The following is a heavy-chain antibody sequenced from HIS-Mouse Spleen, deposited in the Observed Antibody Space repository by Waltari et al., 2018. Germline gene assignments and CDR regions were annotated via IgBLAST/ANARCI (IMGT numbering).Heavy chain of an antibody. J-gene: IGHJ4*02. CDR2: LSNDGSNK. Sequence: QVQLVESGGGVVQPGRSLRLSCAASGFTFSSYGMHWVRQAQGKGVGWGAVLSNDGSNKDYADSVKGRFTISRDNSKNTLYLQMNSLRAEDTAVYYCAKDRGTRILNDANYDSSGDYWGQGTLVTVSS. CDR3: AKDRGTRILNDANYDSSGDY. D-gene: IGHD3-22*01. V-gene: IGHV3-30*18. CDR1: GFTFSSYG.